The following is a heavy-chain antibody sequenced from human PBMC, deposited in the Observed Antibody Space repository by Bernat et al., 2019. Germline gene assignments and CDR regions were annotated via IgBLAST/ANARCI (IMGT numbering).Heavy chain of an antibody. CDR2: ISSSSSTI. D-gene: IGHD3-3*01. CDR3: ARTSGFWSGHYIDKLLDY. V-gene: IGHV3-48*02. J-gene: IGHJ4*02. CDR1: GFTFSSYS. Sequence: EVQLVESGGGLVQPGGSLRLSCAASGFTFSSYSMNWVRQAPGKGLEWVSYISSSSSTIYYADSVKGRFTISRDNAKNSLYLQMNSLRDEDTAVYYCARTSGFWSGHYIDKLLDYWGQGTLVTVSS.